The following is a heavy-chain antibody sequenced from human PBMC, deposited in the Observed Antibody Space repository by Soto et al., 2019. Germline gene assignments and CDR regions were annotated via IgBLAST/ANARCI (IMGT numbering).Heavy chain of an antibody. V-gene: IGHV1-8*01. CDR2: MNPNSGNT. Sequence: ASVKVSCKASGYTFTSYDINWVRQATGQGLEWMGWMNPNSGNTGYAQKFQGRVTMTRNTSISTAYMELSSLRSEDTAVYYCARKYYYDSSGYYSLYYYYGMDVCGQGTTVT. J-gene: IGHJ6*02. CDR1: GYTFTSYD. CDR3: ARKYYYDSSGYYSLYYYYGMDV. D-gene: IGHD3-22*01.